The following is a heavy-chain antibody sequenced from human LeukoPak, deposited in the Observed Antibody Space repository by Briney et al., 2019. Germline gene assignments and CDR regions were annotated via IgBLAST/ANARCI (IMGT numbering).Heavy chain of an antibody. D-gene: IGHD2-15*01. J-gene: IGHJ4*02. CDR1: GFTFSSHS. CDR2: ISSSGSTI. CDR3: TRTLLYCSGGSCYPTRFDY. V-gene: IGHV3-48*01. Sequence: GGSLRLSCAASGFTFSSHSMNWVRQAPGKGLDWVSHISSSGSTIYYADSVKGRFTISRDNAKNSLYLQMNSLRVEDTAVYYCTRTLLYCSGGSCYPTRFDYWGQGILVTVSS.